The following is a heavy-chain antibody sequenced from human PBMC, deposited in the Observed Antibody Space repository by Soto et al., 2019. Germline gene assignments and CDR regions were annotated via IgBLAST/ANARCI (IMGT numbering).Heavy chain of an antibody. CDR3: ATRGDGSDRYNYGMDV. CDR2: INKVGYI. D-gene: IGHD3-16*01. Sequence: EMQLLESGGGLVQPGGSLRLSCTASGFTFSNYAMTWVRQAPGKGLNWVSTINKVGYIYDADSVKGRFTISRDDARNTLYLQMNSLRVEDTAVYYCATRGDGSDRYNYGMDVWGQGTTVIVSS. V-gene: IGHV3-23*01. J-gene: IGHJ6*02. CDR1: GFTFSNYA.